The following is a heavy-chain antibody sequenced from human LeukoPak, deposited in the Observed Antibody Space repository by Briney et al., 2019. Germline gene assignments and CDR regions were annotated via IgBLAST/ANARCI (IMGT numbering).Heavy chain of an antibody. Sequence: SETLSLTCAVYGGSFSGYYWSWIRQPPGKGLEWIGEINHSGSTNYNPSLKNRVTISVDTSKNQFSLKLSSVTAADTAVYYCASKGIAAAGTKKGFDYWGQGTLVTVSS. D-gene: IGHD6-13*01. J-gene: IGHJ4*02. CDR2: INHSGST. V-gene: IGHV4-34*01. CDR1: GGSFSGYY. CDR3: ASKGIAAAGTKKGFDY.